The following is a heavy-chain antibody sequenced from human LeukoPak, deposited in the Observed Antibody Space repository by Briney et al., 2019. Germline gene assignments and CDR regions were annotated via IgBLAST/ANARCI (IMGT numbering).Heavy chain of an antibody. J-gene: IGHJ4*02. Sequence: GGSLRLSCAASGFTFSSYAMSWVRQAPGKGLEWVSAISGSGGSTYYADSVKGRFTISRDNSKNTLYLQMDSLRAEDTAVYYCAKDSSWFGELIPFDYWGQGTLVTVSS. CDR2: ISGSGGST. V-gene: IGHV3-23*01. D-gene: IGHD3-10*01. CDR1: GFTFSSYA. CDR3: AKDSSWFGELIPFDY.